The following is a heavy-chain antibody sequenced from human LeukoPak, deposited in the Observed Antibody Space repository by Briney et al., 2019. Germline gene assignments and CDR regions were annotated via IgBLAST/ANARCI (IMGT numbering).Heavy chain of an antibody. V-gene: IGHV3-23*01. CDR2: ISSNGGST. CDR1: GFRVSDYY. CDR3: AKTYGSGILPADY. D-gene: IGHD3-10*01. Sequence: GGSLRLSCAVSGFRVSDYYMSWVRQAPGKGLEWVSSISSNGGSTYYADSVKGRFTISRDYSKNTLYLQMNSLRAEDTAVYYCAKTYGSGILPADYWGQGTLLTVSS. J-gene: IGHJ4*02.